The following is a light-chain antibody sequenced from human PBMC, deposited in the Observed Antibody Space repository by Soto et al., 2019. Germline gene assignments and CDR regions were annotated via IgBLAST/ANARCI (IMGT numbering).Light chain of an antibody. V-gene: IGLV4-69*01. CDR2: INSDGSH. CDR3: QTWGPGIVV. J-gene: IGLJ2*01. CDR1: SGHRTYA. Sequence: HLVLTQSPSVSASLVASVNLTCTLTSGHRTYAIAWHQVQSGKGPRFLMTINSDGSHNRGDGVPARFSGASLGAERFLIISSLQSDDETDYYCQTWGPGIVVFGGGTKLTVL.